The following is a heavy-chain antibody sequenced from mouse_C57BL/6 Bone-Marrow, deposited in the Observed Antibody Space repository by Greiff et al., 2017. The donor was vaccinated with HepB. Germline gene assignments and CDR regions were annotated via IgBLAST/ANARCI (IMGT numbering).Heavy chain of an antibody. J-gene: IGHJ3*01. CDR1: GYTFTSYG. Sequence: VQLQQSGAELARPGASVKLSCKASGYTFTSYGISWVKQRTGQGLEWIGEIYPRSGNTYYNEKFKGKATLTADKSSSTAYMELRSLTSEDSAVYFCARDYDYGSSYVWFAYWGQGTLVTVSA. CDR3: ARDYDYGSSYVWFAY. D-gene: IGHD1-1*01. V-gene: IGHV1-81*01. CDR2: IYPRSGNT.